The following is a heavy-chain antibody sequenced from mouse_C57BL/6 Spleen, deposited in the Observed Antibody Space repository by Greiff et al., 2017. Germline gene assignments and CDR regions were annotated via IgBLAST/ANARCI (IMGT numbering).Heavy chain of an antibody. CDR2: ISSGSSTL. J-gene: IGHJ1*03. Sequence: VKLVESGGGLVKPGGSLKLSCAASGFTFSDYGMHWVRQAPEKGLEWVAYISSGSSTLYYADTGKGRFTISRDNAKSTLFLQMTSLRSEDTAMYYWARRFWNYYGSSSYWDFDVWGTGTTVTVSS. CDR3: ARRFWNYYGSSSYWDFDV. D-gene: IGHD1-1*01. V-gene: IGHV5-17*01. CDR1: GFTFSDYG.